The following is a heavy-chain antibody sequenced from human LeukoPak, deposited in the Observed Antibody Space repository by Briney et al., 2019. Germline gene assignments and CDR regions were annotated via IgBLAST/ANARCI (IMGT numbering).Heavy chain of an antibody. V-gene: IGHV4-34*01. CDR1: GGSFSGYY. CDR3: AREEVTRFDP. Sequence: PSGTLSLTCAVYGGSFSGYYWSWIRQPPGKGLEWIGEINHSGSTNYNPSLKSRVTISVDTSKNQFSLKLSSVTAADTAVYYCAREEVTRFDPWGQGTLVTVSS. J-gene: IGHJ5*02. CDR2: INHSGST.